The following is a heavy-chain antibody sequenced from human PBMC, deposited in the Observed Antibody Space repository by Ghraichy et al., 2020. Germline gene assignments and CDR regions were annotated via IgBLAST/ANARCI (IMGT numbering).Heavy chain of an antibody. V-gene: IGHV1-8*01. Sequence: ASVKVSCKASGYTFTSYDIIWVRQATGQGLEWMGWMNPNSGNTGYAQKFQGRVTMTRNTSISTAYMELSSLRSEDTAVYYCARVGGGYSGYALNDAFDIWGQGTMVTVSS. CDR3: ARVGGGYSGYALNDAFDI. CDR2: MNPNSGNT. D-gene: IGHD5-12*01. J-gene: IGHJ3*02. CDR1: GYTFTSYD.